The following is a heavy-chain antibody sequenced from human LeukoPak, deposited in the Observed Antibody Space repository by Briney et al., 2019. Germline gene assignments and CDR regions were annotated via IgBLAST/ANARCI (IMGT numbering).Heavy chain of an antibody. J-gene: IGHJ4*02. CDR3: ARGLWFEGIDY. CDR1: GYTFTNFY. Sequence: ASVTVSCKASGYTFTNFYIDWVRQAPGQGLEWVGIINPSGGSTSYAQNHQRRVTMTRDTSTSTVYMELSSLRSEDTAVYYCARGLWFEGIDYGGQRTLVTVPS. V-gene: IGHV1-46*01. CDR2: INPSGGST. D-gene: IGHD3-10*01.